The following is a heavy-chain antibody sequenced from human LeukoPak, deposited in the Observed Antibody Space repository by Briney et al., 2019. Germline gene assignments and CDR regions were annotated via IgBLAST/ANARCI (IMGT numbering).Heavy chain of an antibody. CDR3: AKGSDSGWVGAFDI. J-gene: IGHJ3*02. CDR2: ISWNSGSI. D-gene: IGHD6-19*01. Sequence: GGSLRLSCAASGFTFDDYAMHWVRHAPGKGLEWVSGISWNSGSIVYADSVKGRFTISRDNAKNSLYLQMNSLRAEDTALYYCAKGSDSGWVGAFDIWGQGTMVTVSS. V-gene: IGHV3-9*01. CDR1: GFTFDDYA.